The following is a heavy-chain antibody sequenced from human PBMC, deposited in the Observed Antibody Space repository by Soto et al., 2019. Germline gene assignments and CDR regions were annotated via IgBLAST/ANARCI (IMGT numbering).Heavy chain of an antibody. CDR1: GFTFNMHA. CDR3: AKVSSAWYAGFFDL. CDR2: LSDSGGSI. Sequence: GGSLRLSCTASGFTFNMHAMTWVRQAPGKGLEWVSGLSDSGGSIYYADSVKGRFTISRDNSMNTLYLQMNTLRAEDTAVYYCAKVSSAWYAGFFDLWGQGTLVTVSS. V-gene: IGHV3-23*01. D-gene: IGHD2-8*01. J-gene: IGHJ4*02.